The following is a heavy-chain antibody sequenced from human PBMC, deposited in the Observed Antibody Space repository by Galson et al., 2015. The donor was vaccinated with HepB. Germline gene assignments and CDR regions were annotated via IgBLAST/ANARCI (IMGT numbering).Heavy chain of an antibody. V-gene: IGHV1-24*01. CDR2: FDPESDET. Sequence: SVKVSCKVSGFTLNQLAMHWVRQAPGKGLEWMGGFDPESDETIYAQKFRGRVSMTEDTSTDTAYMGLTSLTSEDTAVYYCVTEARGYHLYWGQGTVVTVSS. CDR3: VTEARGYHLY. J-gene: IGHJ1*01. D-gene: IGHD5-12*01. CDR1: GFTLNQLA.